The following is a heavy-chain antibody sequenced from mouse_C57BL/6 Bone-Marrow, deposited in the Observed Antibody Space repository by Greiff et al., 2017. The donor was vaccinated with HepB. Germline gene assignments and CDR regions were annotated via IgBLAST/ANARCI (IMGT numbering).Heavy chain of an antibody. CDR3: ASEGYFDY. J-gene: IGHJ2*01. V-gene: IGHV5-17*01. Sequence: EVMLVESGGGLVKPGGSLKLSCAASGFTFSDYGMHWVRQAPEKGLEWVAYISSGSSTIYYADTVKGRFTISRDNAKKTLFLQMTSRRSEDTAMYYCASEGYFDYWGQGTTLTVSS. CDR1: GFTFSDYG. CDR2: ISSGSSTI.